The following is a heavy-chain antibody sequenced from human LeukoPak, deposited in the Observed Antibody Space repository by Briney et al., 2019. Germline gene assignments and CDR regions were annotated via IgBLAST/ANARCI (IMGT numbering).Heavy chain of an antibody. D-gene: IGHD2-15*01. CDR2: IYHSGST. V-gene: IGHV4-30-2*02. CDR1: GGSISSGGYY. CDR3: ARAEPRYCSGGSCSPPSSPPHNYYYGMDV. Sequence: SQTLSLTCTVSGGSISSGGYYWSWIRQPPGKGLEWIGYIYHSGSTYYNPSLKSRVTISVDRSKNQFSLKLSSVTAADTAVYYCARAEPRYCSGGSCSPPSSPPHNYYYGMDVWGQGTTVTVSS. J-gene: IGHJ6*02.